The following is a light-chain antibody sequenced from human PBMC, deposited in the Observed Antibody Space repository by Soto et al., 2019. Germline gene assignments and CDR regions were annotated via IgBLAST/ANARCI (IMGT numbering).Light chain of an antibody. CDR2: DAN. V-gene: IGLV2-23*01. CDR3: CSYAGSTTLV. J-gene: IGLJ2*01. Sequence: QSVLTQPASVSGSPGQSITISCTVTNSDVGSYNIVSWYQQYPGKAPKLMIYDANKRPSGVSNRFSGSKSGNTASLTISGLQAEDEADYYCCSYAGSTTLVFGGGTKLTVL. CDR1: NSDVGSYNI.